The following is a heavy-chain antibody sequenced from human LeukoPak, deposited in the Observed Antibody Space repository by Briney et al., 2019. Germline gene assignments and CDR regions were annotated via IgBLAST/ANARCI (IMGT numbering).Heavy chain of an antibody. V-gene: IGHV4-61*02. CDR1: GGSISSGSYY. J-gene: IGHJ3*02. CDR3: ARARRKSDLDAFDI. CDR2: IYTSGST. Sequence: SQTLSLTCTVSGGSISSGSYYWSWIRQPAGKGLEWIGRIYTSGSTNYNPSLKSRVTISVDTSKNQFSLKLSSVTAADTAVYYCARARRKSDLDAFDIWGQGTMVTVSS. D-gene: IGHD1-14*01.